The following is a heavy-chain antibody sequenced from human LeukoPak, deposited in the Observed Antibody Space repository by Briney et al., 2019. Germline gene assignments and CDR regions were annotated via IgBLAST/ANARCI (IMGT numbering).Heavy chain of an antibody. Sequence: GGSLRLSCTASGFIFSGYWMTWVRQAPGKGLEWVANIKEVGCEKNYVDSVKGRFFISRDNAKNSVFLQMNGLRAEDTAVYYCARDPPRRFDFWGQGTLVTVSS. CDR3: ARDPPRRFDF. V-gene: IGHV3-7*04. CDR1: GFIFSGYW. J-gene: IGHJ4*02. CDR2: IKEVGCEK.